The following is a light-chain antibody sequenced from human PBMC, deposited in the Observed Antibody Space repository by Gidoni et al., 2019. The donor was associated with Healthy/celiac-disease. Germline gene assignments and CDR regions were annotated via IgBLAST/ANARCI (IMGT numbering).Light chain of an antibody. CDR2: EAS. CDR3: QQYDNLPLT. CDR1: QDISNY. Sequence: DIQMTQSPSSLSAAVGDRVTSTCQASQDISNYLNWYQQKPGKAPKLLSYEASNLETGVPSRFSGSGSGADFTFTISSLQPEDIATYYWQQYDNLPLTFGPGTKVDIK. V-gene: IGKV1-33*01. J-gene: IGKJ3*01.